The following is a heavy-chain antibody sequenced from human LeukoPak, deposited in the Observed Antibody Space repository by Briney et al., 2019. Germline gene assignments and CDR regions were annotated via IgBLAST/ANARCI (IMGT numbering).Heavy chain of an antibody. V-gene: IGHV4-59*12. CDR1: DGSISSFY. D-gene: IGHD3-3*01. J-gene: IGHJ5*02. CDR2: IFYGGNT. CDR3: ASGTIFGVIAPSSFHR. Sequence: SETLSPTCTVSDGSISSFYWTWIRQSPGKGLEWIGYIFYGGNTNYNPSLKSRVTMSMDTSKSQFSLKLTSVTAADTAVYYCASGTIFGVIAPSSFHRWGRGALVTVSS.